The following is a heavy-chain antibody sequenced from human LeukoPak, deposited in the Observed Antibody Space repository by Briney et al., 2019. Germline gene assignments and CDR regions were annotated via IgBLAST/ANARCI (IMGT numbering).Heavy chain of an antibody. Sequence: PGGSLRLSCAASGFTFSTYWMTWVRQAPGKGLEWVANINQDGSVMYYVDSVKGRFTISRDNAKNSLYLQMNSLRAEDTAIYYCARSPRNSGYNYGDYWGQGTLVTVSS. CDR1: GFTFSTYW. CDR3: ARSPRNSGYNYGDY. J-gene: IGHJ4*02. D-gene: IGHD5-12*01. CDR2: INQDGSVM. V-gene: IGHV3-7*03.